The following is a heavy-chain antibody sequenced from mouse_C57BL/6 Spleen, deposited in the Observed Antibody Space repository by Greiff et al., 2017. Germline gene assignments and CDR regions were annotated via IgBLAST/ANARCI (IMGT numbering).Heavy chain of an antibody. J-gene: IGHJ3*01. CDR3: ARGYYYDSSSWFAY. V-gene: IGHV1-69*01. D-gene: IGHD1-1*01. CDR1: GYTFTSYW. Sequence: VQLQQPGAELVMPGASVKLSCKASGYTFTSYWMHWVKQRPGQGLEWIGEIDPSDSYTNYNQKFKGKSTLTVDKSSSTAYMQLSSLTSEDSAVSYCARGYYYDSSSWFAYWGQGTLVTVSA. CDR2: IDPSDSYT.